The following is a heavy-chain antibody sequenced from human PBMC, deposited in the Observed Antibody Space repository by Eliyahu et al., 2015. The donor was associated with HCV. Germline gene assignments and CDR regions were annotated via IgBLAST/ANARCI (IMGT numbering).Heavy chain of an antibody. D-gene: IGHD5-18*01. CDR2: ISSSSTYI. V-gene: IGHV3-21*01. Sequence: EVQLVESGGGLVKPGGSLRLSCAASGFTFTGYTMNWVRQAPGKGLEGVSSISSSSTYIYYADSVKGRFTISRDNAKNSLYLQMNSLSAEDTAVYYCARAGDTAYPEYFRHWGQGTLVSVSS. J-gene: IGHJ1*01. CDR1: GFTFTGYT. CDR3: ARAGDTAYPEYFRH.